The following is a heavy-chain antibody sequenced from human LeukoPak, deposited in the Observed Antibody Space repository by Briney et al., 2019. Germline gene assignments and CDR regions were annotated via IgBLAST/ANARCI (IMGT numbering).Heavy chain of an antibody. CDR3: AREEIAARPLFDY. CDR1: GYTFTGYY. D-gene: IGHD6-6*01. J-gene: IGHJ4*02. CDR2: FDPEDGET. V-gene: IGHV1-24*01. Sequence: ASVKVSCKASGYTFTGYYMHWVRQAPGKGLEWMGGFDPEDGETIYAQKFQGRVTMTEDTSTDTAYMELSSLRSEDTAVYYCAREEIAARPLFDYWGQGTLVTVSS.